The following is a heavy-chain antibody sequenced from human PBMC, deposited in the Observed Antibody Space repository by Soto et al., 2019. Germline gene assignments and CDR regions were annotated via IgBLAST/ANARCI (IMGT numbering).Heavy chain of an antibody. CDR3: AKDFYYYDSSGPLDY. Sequence: QVQLVESGGGVVQPGRSLRLSCAASGFTFSSYGMHWVRQAPGKGLEWVAVISYDGSNKYYADSVKGRFTISRDNSKNTLYLQMNSLRAEDTAVYYCAKDFYYYDSSGPLDYWGQGTLVTVSS. D-gene: IGHD3-22*01. CDR2: ISYDGSNK. J-gene: IGHJ4*02. CDR1: GFTFSSYG. V-gene: IGHV3-30*18.